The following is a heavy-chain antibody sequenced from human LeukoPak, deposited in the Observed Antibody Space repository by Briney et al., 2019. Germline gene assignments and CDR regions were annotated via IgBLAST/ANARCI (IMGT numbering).Heavy chain of an antibody. J-gene: IGHJ4*02. Sequence: GGSLRLSCAASGFTFSDYYMSWIRQAPGKGLGWVSYISSSGSTIYYADSVKGRFTISRDNAKNSLYLQMNSLRAEDTAVYYCARGLRFLEWFPCDYWGQGTLVTVSS. D-gene: IGHD3-3*01. CDR1: GFTFSDYY. V-gene: IGHV3-11*01. CDR3: ARGLRFLEWFPCDY. CDR2: ISSSGSTI.